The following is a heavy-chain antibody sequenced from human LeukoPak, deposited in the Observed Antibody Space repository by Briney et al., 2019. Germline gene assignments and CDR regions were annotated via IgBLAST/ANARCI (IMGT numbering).Heavy chain of an antibody. J-gene: IGHJ4*02. V-gene: IGHV3-23*01. CDR2: IFGSGGSA. D-gene: IGHD6-19*01. CDR3: AKDFRWLAPGYYFDY. Sequence: GGSLRLSCAASGFTFGSYAMYWVRQAPGKGLEWVSGIFGSGGSAHYADSVKGRFTISRDNSKNTLYLQMNSLRAEDTAVYYCAKDFRWLAPGYYFDYWGQGTLVTVSS. CDR1: GFTFGSYA.